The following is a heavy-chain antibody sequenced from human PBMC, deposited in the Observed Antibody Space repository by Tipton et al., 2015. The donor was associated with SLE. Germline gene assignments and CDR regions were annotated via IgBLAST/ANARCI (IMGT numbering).Heavy chain of an antibody. CDR2: IHHSAGT. J-gene: IGHJ6*02. V-gene: IGHV4-34*01. CDR3: ARGGYYYGMDV. CDR1: GGSFSDYY. Sequence: GLVKPSETLSLTCAVYGGSFSDYYWSWIRQPPGKGLEWIGQIHHSAGTDYNPSLKSRVTISIDRSKNHFSLKLSSVTAADTAVYYCARGGYYYGMDVWGQGTTVTVSS.